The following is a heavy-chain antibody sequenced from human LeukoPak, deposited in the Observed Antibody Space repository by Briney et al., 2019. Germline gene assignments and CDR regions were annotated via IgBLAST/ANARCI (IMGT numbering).Heavy chain of an antibody. D-gene: IGHD3-9*01. Sequence: SETLSLTCTVSGGSISSSSYYWGWIRQPPGKGLEWIGSIYYSGSTYYNPSLKSRVTISVDTSKNQSSLKLSSVTAADTAVYYCAREPHTQHYDILTGVDAFDIWGQGTMVTVSS. CDR3: AREPHTQHYDILTGVDAFDI. CDR2: IYYSGST. V-gene: IGHV4-39*07. J-gene: IGHJ3*02. CDR1: GGSISSSSYY.